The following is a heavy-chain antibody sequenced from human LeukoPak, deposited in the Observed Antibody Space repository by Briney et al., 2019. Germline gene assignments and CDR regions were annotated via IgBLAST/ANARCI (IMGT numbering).Heavy chain of an antibody. D-gene: IGHD1-26*01. CDR2: IYYSGST. Sequence: TLSLTCTVSGGSISSGGYYWSWIRQHPGQGLEWIGYIYYSGSTYYNPSLKSRVTISVDTSKNQFSLKLSSVTAADTAVYYCARAVGATLHKLDPWGQGTLVTVSS. CDR1: GGSISSGGYY. CDR3: ARAVGATLHKLDP. V-gene: IGHV4-31*03. J-gene: IGHJ5*02.